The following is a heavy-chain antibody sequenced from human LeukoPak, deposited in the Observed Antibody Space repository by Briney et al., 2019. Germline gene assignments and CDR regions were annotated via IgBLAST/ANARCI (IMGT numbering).Heavy chain of an antibody. D-gene: IGHD3-22*01. CDR3: ARDTSHYYDSSGSPSDAFDI. Sequence: GGSLRPSCAASGFTVSSNYMSWVRQAPGKGLEWVSVIYSGGSTYYADPVKGRFTISRDNSKNTLYLQMNSLRAEDTAVYYCARDTSHYYDSSGSPSDAFDIWGQGTMVTVSS. J-gene: IGHJ3*02. V-gene: IGHV3-66*01. CDR2: IYSGGST. CDR1: GFTVSSNY.